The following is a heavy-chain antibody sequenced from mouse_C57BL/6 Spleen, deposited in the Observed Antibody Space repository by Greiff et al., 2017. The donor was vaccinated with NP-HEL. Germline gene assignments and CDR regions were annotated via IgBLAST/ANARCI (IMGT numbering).Heavy chain of an antibody. J-gene: IGHJ4*01. CDR1: GYSITSGYY. D-gene: IGHD2-1*01. Sequence: EVKLMESGPGLVKPSQSLSLTCSVTGYSITSGYYWNWIRQFPGNKLEWMGYISYDGSNNYNPSLKNRISITRDTSKNQFFLKLNSVTTEDTATYYCARGDGNYQFAMDYWGQGTSVTVSS. CDR2: ISYDGSN. V-gene: IGHV3-6*01. CDR3: ARGDGNYQFAMDY.